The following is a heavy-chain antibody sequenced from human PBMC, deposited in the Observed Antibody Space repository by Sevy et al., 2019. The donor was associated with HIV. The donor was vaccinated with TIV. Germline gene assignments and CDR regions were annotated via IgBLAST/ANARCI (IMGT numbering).Heavy chain of an antibody. J-gene: IGHJ4*02. CDR2: ISNSGNTI. Sequence: GGSLRLSCAASGFTFSSYEMKWVRQAPGKGLEWVSYISNSGNTISYSDSVRGRFTISRDNARNSLYLQMNSLRAEDTAVYYCARDLPPSATTVAHFDCWGQGTLVTVSS. D-gene: IGHD4-17*01. CDR1: GFTFSSYE. V-gene: IGHV3-48*03. CDR3: ARDLPPSATTVAHFDC.